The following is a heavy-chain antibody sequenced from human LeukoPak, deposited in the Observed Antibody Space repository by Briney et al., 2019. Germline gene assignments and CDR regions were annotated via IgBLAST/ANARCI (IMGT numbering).Heavy chain of an antibody. CDR1: GFPFSSYN. J-gene: IGHJ4*02. CDR3: ARAYCSSTSCFG. D-gene: IGHD2-2*01. CDR2: ISYSSRAR. V-gene: IGHV3-48*01. Sequence: PGGSLRLSCAASGFPFSSYNMNWVRQAPGKGLEWVSSISYSSRARYYADSVKGRFTISRDNFKDSLYLQMDSLRAEDTAVYYCARAYCSSTSCFGWGQGTLVTVSS.